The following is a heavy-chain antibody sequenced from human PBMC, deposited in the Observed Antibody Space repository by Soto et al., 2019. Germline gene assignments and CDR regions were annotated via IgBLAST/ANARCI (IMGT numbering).Heavy chain of an antibody. J-gene: IGHJ4*02. V-gene: IGHV4-30-4*01. CDR1: GGSISSDDYY. Sequence: SETLSLTCSVSGGSISSDDYYWTWIRQAPGEGLEWIGYIYYSGRTLYNPSLKSRVTISIDTAKNQFSLKLISVSAADSAVYFCVRELSNSPYFFDDWGQGALVTVSS. CDR2: IYYSGRT. CDR3: VRELSNSPYFFDD. D-gene: IGHD4-4*01.